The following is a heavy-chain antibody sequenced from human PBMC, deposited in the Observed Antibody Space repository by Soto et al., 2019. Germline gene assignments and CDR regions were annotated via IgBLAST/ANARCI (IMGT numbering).Heavy chain of an antibody. CDR2: ISGSDGKT. J-gene: IGHJ4*02. CDR1: GFSFGSYA. D-gene: IGHD3-3*01. V-gene: IGHV3-23*01. CDR3: ARWSYLDY. Sequence: HPGGSLRLSCAAPGFSFGSYALSWVRQAPGKGLEWVSTISGSDGKTFYADSVKGRFSISRDTSQSTLYLQMNSLRADDTAMYYCARWSYLDYWGQGTRVTVSS.